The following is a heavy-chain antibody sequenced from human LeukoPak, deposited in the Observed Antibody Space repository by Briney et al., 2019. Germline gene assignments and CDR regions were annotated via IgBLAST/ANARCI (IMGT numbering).Heavy chain of an antibody. CDR3: ARELGIAARPFDY. CDR1: GGTFSSYA. J-gene: IGHJ4*02. CDR2: IIPIFGTA. Sequence: ASVKVSCKPSGGTFSSYAISWVRHAPGQWLEWMGRIIPIFGTANYTQNFQGRVTITTDESTRTAYTELSSMRSENTAVYYCARELGIAARPFDYWGQGTLVTVSS. V-gene: IGHV1-69*05. D-gene: IGHD6-6*01.